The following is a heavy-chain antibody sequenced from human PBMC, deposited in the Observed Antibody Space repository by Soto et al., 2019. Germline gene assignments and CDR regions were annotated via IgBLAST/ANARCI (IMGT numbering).Heavy chain of an antibody. D-gene: IGHD6-13*01. CDR1: GFTFSSYA. CDR2: ISGSGDST. V-gene: IGHV3-23*01. Sequence: GGSLRLSCAASGFTFSSYAMSWVRQAPGKGLEWVSAISGSGDSTYYADSVKGRFTISRDNSKNTLYLQVNSLRAEDTAVYYCARDIAAAGNFDYWGQGTLVTVSS. J-gene: IGHJ4*02. CDR3: ARDIAAAGNFDY.